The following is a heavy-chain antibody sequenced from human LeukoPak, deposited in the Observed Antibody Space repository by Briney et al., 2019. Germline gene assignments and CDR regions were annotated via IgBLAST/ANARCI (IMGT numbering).Heavy chain of an antibody. CDR3: ARGSAYYDILTGPLRVYYGMDV. CDR2: IYYSGST. J-gene: IGHJ6*02. D-gene: IGHD3-9*01. V-gene: IGHV4-59*08. Sequence: PSETLSLTCTVSGGSISSYYWSWIRQPPGKGLEWIGYIYYSGSTNYNPSLKSRVTISVDTSKNQFSLKLSSVTAADTAVYYCARGSAYYDILTGPLRVYYGMDVWGQGTTVTVSS. CDR1: GGSISSYY.